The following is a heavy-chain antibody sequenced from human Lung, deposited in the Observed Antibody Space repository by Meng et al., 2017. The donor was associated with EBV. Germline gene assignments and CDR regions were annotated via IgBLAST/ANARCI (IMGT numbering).Heavy chain of an antibody. V-gene: IGHV4-31*03. J-gene: IGHJ4*02. CDR3: ARGRIKWLPLI. D-gene: IGHD5-12*01. Sequence: VQLQAAGPGLVRPSQTLSLTCTVSGGSISSGGYYWSWIRQHPGKGLEWIGYIYYSGSTNYNPSLKSRVTISVDTSKNQFSLKLSSVTAADTAVYYCARGRIKWLPLIWGQGTLVTVSS. CDR2: IYYSGST. CDR1: GGSISSGGYY.